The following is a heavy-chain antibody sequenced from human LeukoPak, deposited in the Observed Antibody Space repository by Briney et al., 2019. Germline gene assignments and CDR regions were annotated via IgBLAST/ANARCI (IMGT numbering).Heavy chain of an antibody. CDR3: TRVIVAVPGYFDYFDF. J-gene: IGHJ4*02. Sequence: PGGSLRLFCAASGFSFSNHYTRWIRQAPGKGLEWVANINEDGSNKWHLGSVKGRFTVSRDNARNALYLQMNSLRVEDTAVYYCTRVIVAVPGYFDYFDFWGQGALVTVS. CDR2: INEDGSNK. V-gene: IGHV3-7*01. D-gene: IGHD6-19*01. CDR1: GFSFSNHY.